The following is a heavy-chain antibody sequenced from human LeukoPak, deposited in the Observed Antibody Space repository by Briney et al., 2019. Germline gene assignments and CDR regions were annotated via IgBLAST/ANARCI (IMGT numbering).Heavy chain of an antibody. V-gene: IGHV3-9*01. CDR2: ISWNSGSI. CDR3: AKGGIRSSSWYYSAFDI. CDR1: GFTFDDYA. D-gene: IGHD6-13*01. J-gene: IGHJ3*02. Sequence: PGGSPRLSCAASGFTFDDYAMHWVRQAPGKGLEWVSGISWNSGSIGYADSVKGRFTISRDNAKNSLYLQMNSLRAEDTALYYCAKGGIRSSSWYYSAFDIWGQGTMVTVSS.